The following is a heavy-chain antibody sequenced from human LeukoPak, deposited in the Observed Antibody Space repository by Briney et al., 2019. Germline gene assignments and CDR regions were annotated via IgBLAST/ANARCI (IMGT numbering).Heavy chain of an antibody. Sequence: SETLSLTCTVSGYSISNGYYWGWVRQPPGKGLEWIGTIHHSGTTYYCPSLRSRVTTSVDTSKNQFSLSLSSVTAADTAVYYCARSYYDTRGRFDPWGQGTLVTVSS. CDR2: IHHSGTT. CDR1: GYSISNGYY. J-gene: IGHJ5*02. V-gene: IGHV4-38-2*02. CDR3: ARSYYDTRGRFDP. D-gene: IGHD3-22*01.